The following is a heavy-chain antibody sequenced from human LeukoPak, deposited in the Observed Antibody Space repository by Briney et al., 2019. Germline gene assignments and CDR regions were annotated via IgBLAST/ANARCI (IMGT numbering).Heavy chain of an antibody. J-gene: IGHJ4*02. V-gene: IGHV1-46*01. CDR1: GYTFTIYY. Sequence: ASVTVSYKASGYTFTIYYMHWVRQAPGQGREWMGKINPSGGSTTYAQKFQGRVTMTRDTSTSTVYMELSSLRSEDTAVYYCAKCRVSSSGSADYWGQGTLVTVSS. CDR3: AKCRVSSSGSADY. D-gene: IGHD6-19*01. CDR2: INPSGGST.